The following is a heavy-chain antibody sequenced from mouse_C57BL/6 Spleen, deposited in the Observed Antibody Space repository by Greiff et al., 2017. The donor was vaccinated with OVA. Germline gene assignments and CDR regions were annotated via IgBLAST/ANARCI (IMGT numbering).Heavy chain of an antibody. CDR3: ARGVLFSYFDY. CDR2: IRYSGST. V-gene: IGHV3-1*01. Sequence: EVLLVESGPGMVKPSQSLSLTCTVTGYSITSGYDWHWIRHFPGNKLEWMGYIRYSGSTNYNPSLKSRISITHDTSKNHFFLKLNSVTTEDTATDYCARGVLFSYFDYWGQGTTLTVSS. J-gene: IGHJ2*01. CDR1: GYSITSGYD.